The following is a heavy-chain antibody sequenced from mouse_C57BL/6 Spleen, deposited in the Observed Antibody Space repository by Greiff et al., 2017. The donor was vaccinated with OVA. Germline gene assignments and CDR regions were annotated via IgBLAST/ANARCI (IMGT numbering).Heavy chain of an antibody. CDR1: GYTFTSYW. Sequence: QVQLQQPGAELVKPGASVKLSCKASGYTFTSYWMHWVKQRPGQGLEWIGMIHPNSGSTNYNEKFKSKATLTVDKSSSTAYMQLSSLTSEDSAVYYCARGNYYGYDLFAYWGLGTLVSVSA. D-gene: IGHD2-2*01. CDR2: IHPNSGST. J-gene: IGHJ3*01. V-gene: IGHV1-64*01. CDR3: ARGNYYGYDLFAY.